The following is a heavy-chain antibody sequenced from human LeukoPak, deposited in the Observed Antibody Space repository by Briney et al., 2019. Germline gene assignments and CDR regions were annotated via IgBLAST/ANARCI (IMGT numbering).Heavy chain of an antibody. V-gene: IGHV3-48*01. Sequence: GGSLRLSCAASGFTFSRYSMNWVRQAPGKGLEWVSYISNRISTIYYADSVKGRFTISRDNSKNTLYLQMNSLRAEDTAVYYCAKTKPYGTTWYGGIDWGQGALVTVSS. CDR3: AKTKPYGTTWYGGID. CDR1: GFTFSRYS. J-gene: IGHJ4*02. CDR2: ISNRISTI. D-gene: IGHD6-13*01.